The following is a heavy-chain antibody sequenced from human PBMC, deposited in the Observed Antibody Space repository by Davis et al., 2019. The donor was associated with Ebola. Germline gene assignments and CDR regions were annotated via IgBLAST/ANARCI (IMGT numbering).Heavy chain of an antibody. Sequence: SVKVSCKASGGTFSSYAISWVRQAPGQGLEWMGGIIPIFGIANYAQKLQGRVTMTTDTSTSTAYMELRSLRSDDTAVYYCARGGSSPWYFDLWGRGTLVTVSS. D-gene: IGHD6-6*01. V-gene: IGHV1-69*10. CDR3: ARGGSSPWYFDL. J-gene: IGHJ2*01. CDR1: GGTFSSYA. CDR2: IIPIFGIA.